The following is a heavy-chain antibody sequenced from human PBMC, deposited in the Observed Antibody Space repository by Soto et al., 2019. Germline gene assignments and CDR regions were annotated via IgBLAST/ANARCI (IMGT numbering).Heavy chain of an antibody. CDR3: ARRYYYDSSGYPY. D-gene: IGHD3-22*01. CDR2: IYDSGST. V-gene: IGHV4-39*01. CDR1: GGSLSSSNYY. J-gene: IGHJ4*02. Sequence: PSETLPLTCAVSGGSLSSSNYYWGWIRPPPGKGLEWIGTIYDSGSTFYNPSLKGRVTISEDTTKNQFSLKLNSVTAADTAMYYCARRYYYDSSGYPYWGQGALVTVSS.